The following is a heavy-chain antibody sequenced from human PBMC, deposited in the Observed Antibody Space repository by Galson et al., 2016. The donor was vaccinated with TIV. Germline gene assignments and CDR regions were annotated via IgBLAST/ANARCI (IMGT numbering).Heavy chain of an antibody. Sequence: SETLSLTCEVYGGSFNRYYWTWIRQPPGKGLEWIGQINHRGGTKYNPSLNSRVTISVDTSKNQFSLKMTSMTAADTAVYYCASPFPGGDDFWSAYYDAFDVWGQGTMVTVSS. D-gene: IGHD3-3*01. CDR2: INHRGGT. CDR1: GGSFNRYY. J-gene: IGHJ3*01. CDR3: ASPFPGGDDFWSAYYDAFDV. V-gene: IGHV4-34*01.